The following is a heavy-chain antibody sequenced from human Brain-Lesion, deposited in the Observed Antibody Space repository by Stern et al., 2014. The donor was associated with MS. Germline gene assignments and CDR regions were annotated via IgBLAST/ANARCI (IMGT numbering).Heavy chain of an antibody. CDR3: ARDQRGITIFGVVTDYYYLGMDV. V-gene: IGHV1-2*02. CDR1: GYIFTGYY. D-gene: IGHD3-3*01. Sequence: VQLVESGAEVKKPGASVKVSCQTSGYIFTGYYIHWVRQAPGQGLERMAWIKPNTGGTRYAQKFQGRVTMSRDTSISTAYVELSSLTSDDTAVYYCARDQRGITIFGVVTDYYYLGMDVWGQGTTVTVSS. J-gene: IGHJ6*02. CDR2: IKPNTGGT.